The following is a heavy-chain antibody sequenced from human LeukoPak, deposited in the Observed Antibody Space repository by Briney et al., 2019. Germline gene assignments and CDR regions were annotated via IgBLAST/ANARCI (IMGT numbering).Heavy chain of an antibody. CDR3: ARQTPGGLGSYYALHV. V-gene: IGHV5-51*01. CDR1: GFSFSTYW. J-gene: IGHJ3*01. Sequence: KRGESLKISCRGFGFSFSTYWIGWVRQMPGKGLEWMGIIYPSDSDTKYNPSFQGQVTISADKSISTAYLQWSSLKASDTAMYYCARQTPGGLGSYYALHVWGQGTMVTVSS. CDR2: IYPSDSDT. D-gene: IGHD3-10*01.